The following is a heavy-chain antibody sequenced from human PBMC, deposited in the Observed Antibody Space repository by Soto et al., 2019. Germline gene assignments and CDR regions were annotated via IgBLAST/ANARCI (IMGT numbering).Heavy chain of an antibody. J-gene: IGHJ4*02. Sequence: PXGSLLLSCTASGFIFQNTWMSWLRQAPGKGREWVGRIKSKTDGGAIDYTAPVRGRFTISRDDLENTLYLQMNSLQTDDTAVYYCTTDRRSGYDPQFDFWGQGTLVTVSS. D-gene: IGHD5-12*01. CDR2: IKSKTDGGAI. V-gene: IGHV3-15*01. CDR3: TTDRRSGYDPQFDF. CDR1: GFIFQNTW.